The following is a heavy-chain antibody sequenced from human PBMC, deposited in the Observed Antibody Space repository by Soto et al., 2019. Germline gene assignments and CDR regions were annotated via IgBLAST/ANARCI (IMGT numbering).Heavy chain of an antibody. D-gene: IGHD3-10*02. J-gene: IGHJ4*02. CDR1: GFTFSSDW. V-gene: IGHV3-74*01. Sequence: EVQLVESGGGLVQPGGSLRLSCAASGFTFSSDWMHWVRQAAGKGLVWVSRINMDGSSTNYADSVKGRFTISRDNAKNTLYLQMNSLRAEDTAVYYCARGTRGMYGNDFWGQGALVTVSS. CDR3: ARGTRGMYGNDF. CDR2: INMDGSST.